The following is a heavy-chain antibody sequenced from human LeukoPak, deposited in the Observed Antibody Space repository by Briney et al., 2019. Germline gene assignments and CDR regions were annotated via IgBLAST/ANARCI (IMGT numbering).Heavy chain of an antibody. D-gene: IGHD1-26*01. V-gene: IGHV4-59*12. CDR1: GASITSYY. CDR2: IYYNGNT. J-gene: IGHJ5*02. Sequence: SETLSLTCTVSGASITSYYWSWIRQPPGEGLEWIGYIYYNGNTIYSDSLRSRITISVDTSKSQFSLNLRSVTAADTAVYYCARDDRVSGTFLRWFDPWGQGTLVTVSS. CDR3: ARDDRVSGTFLRWFDP.